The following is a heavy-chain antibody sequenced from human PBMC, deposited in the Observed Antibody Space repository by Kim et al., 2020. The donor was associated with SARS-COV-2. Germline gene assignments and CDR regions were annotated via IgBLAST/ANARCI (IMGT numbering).Heavy chain of an antibody. CDR3: ARGGFVVVVAATVNYYYYGMDV. J-gene: IGHJ6*02. Sequence: GGSLRLSCAASGFTFSSYAMHWVRQAPGKGLEWVAVISYDGSNKYYADSVKGRFTISRDNSKNTLYLQMNSLRAEDTAVYYCARGGFVVVVAATVNYYYYGMDVWGQGTTVTVSS. V-gene: IGHV3-30-3*01. D-gene: IGHD2-15*01. CDR2: ISYDGSNK. CDR1: GFTFSSYA.